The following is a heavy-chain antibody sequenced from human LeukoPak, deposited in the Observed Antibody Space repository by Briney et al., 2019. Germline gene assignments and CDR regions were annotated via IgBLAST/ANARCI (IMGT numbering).Heavy chain of an antibody. CDR3: ARDALPLEVRGVIPNWFDP. Sequence: GASVKVSCKASGGTFSSYAISWVRQAPGQGLEWMGWINPNSGGTNYAQKFQGRVTMTRDTSISTAYMGLSRLRSDDTAVYYCARDALPLEVRGVIPNWFDPWGQGTLVTVSS. J-gene: IGHJ5*02. CDR2: INPNSGGT. D-gene: IGHD3-10*01. V-gene: IGHV1-2*02. CDR1: GGTFSSYA.